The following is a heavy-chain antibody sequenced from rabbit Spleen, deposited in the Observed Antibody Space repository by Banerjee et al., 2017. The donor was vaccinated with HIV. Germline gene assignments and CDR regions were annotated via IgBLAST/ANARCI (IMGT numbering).Heavy chain of an antibody. CDR2: IYTGNGKT. D-gene: IGHD1-1*01. CDR3: ARDTSSSFSSYGMDL. CDR1: GFSFSSTYF. Sequence: QEQLVESGGGLVQPEGSLTLTCTASGFSFSSTYFMCWVRQAPGKGLEWIGCIYTGNGKTYYASWAKGRFTISKTSSTTVTLQMTSLTAADTATYFCARDTSSSFSSYGMDLWGQGTLVTVS. V-gene: IGHV1S45*01. J-gene: IGHJ3*01.